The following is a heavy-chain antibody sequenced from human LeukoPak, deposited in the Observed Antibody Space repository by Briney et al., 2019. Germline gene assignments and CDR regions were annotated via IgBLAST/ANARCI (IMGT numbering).Heavy chain of an antibody. CDR2: IYYSGST. Sequence: SETLSLTCTVSGGSISSYYWSWIRQPPGKGLEWIGYIYYSGSTNYNPSLKSRVTISVDTSKNQFSLKLSSVTAADTAVYYCARIDDYGDYRFDYWGQGTLVTVSS. CDR3: ARIDDYGDYRFDY. CDR1: GGSISSYY. V-gene: IGHV4-59*01. D-gene: IGHD4-17*01. J-gene: IGHJ4*02.